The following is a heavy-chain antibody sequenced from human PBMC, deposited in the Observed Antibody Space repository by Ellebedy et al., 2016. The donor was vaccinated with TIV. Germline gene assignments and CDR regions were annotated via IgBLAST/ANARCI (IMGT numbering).Heavy chain of an antibody. CDR2: INPSGGST. CDR3: ARTSSTTVTIYYGMDV. Sequence: ASVKVSXXASGYTFTSYYMHWVRQAPGQGLEWMGIINPSGGSTSYAQKFQGRVTITADESTSTAYMELSSLRSEDTAVYYCARTSSTTVTIYYGMDVWGQGTTVTVSS. D-gene: IGHD4-17*01. CDR1: GYTFTSYY. V-gene: IGHV1-46*01. J-gene: IGHJ6*02.